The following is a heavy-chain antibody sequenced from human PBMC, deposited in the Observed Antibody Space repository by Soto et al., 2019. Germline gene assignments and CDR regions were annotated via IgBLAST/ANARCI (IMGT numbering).Heavy chain of an antibody. J-gene: IGHJ1*01. CDR3: AREENCSDGICYSEYFQR. Sequence: QVQLVQSGAEVKKPGASVKVSCKASGYFFTAYSMHWVRQAPGQGLEWMGVVNPSGGSTNYAQKFQGRITMTRDTSTSTVYMDLSSLTSEDTAVYYCAREENCSDGICYSEYFQRWGQGTLVTVSS. D-gene: IGHD2-15*01. CDR1: GYFFTAYS. V-gene: IGHV1-46*01. CDR2: VNPSGGST.